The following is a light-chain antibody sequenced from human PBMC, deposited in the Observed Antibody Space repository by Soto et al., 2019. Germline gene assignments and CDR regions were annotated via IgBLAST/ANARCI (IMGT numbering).Light chain of an antibody. CDR1: QSISSW. J-gene: IGKJ1*01. CDR3: LQHNSYPLT. CDR2: SAS. V-gene: IGKV1-5*01. Sequence: DIQMTQSPSTLSASVGDRVTITCRASQSISSWLAWYQQKPGKAPKRLIYSASSLQSGVPSRFSGSGSGTEFTLTINSLQPEDFATYYCLQHNSYPLTFGQGTKVDIK.